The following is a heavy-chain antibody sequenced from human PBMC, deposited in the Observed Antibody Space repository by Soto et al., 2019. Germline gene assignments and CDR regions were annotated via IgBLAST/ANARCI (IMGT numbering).Heavy chain of an antibody. V-gene: IGHV4-59*01. CDR2: IYYSGST. D-gene: IGHD3-10*01. CDR3: ARRGGHITMVRGVIKNYYYGMDV. Sequence: SETLSLTCTVSGSPISSYYWSWIRQPPGKGLEWIGYIYYSGSTNYNPSLKSRVTISVDTSKNQFSLKLSSVTAADTAVYYCARRGGHITMVRGVIKNYYYGMDVWGQGTTVTV. J-gene: IGHJ6*02. CDR1: GSPISSYY.